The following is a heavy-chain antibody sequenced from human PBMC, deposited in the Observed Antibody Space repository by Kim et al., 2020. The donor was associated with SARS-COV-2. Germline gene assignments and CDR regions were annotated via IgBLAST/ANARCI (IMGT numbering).Heavy chain of an antibody. J-gene: IGHJ4*02. V-gene: IGHV4-34*01. CDR2: GTT. CDR3: AKGRGGRADY. Sequence: GTTMYNPSLQSRVTLAVDTSKNQFSLTLSSVTVADTAVYYCAKGRGGRADYWGQGALVTVSS. D-gene: IGHD2-15*01.